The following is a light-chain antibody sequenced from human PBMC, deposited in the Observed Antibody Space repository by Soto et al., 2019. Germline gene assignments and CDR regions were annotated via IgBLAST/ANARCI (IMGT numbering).Light chain of an antibody. CDR2: EVS. V-gene: IGLV2-14*01. Sequence: QSALTQPASVSGSPGQSITISCTVTSSDVGDYNDVSWYQQPPGKAPKLMLYEVSIRPSGVSNRFSGSKSGNTASLTISGLQAEDEADYYCTSYTSSSTYVFGTGTKLTVL. J-gene: IGLJ1*01. CDR1: SSDVGDYND. CDR3: TSYTSSSTYV.